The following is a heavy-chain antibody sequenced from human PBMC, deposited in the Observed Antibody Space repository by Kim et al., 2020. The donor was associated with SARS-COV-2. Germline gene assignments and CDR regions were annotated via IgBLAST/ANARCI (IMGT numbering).Heavy chain of an antibody. CDR2: INPSGGST. J-gene: IGHJ6*02. V-gene: IGHV1-46*01. D-gene: IGHD4-17*01. CDR1: GYTFTSYY. Sequence: ASVKVSCKASGYTFTSYYMHWVRQAPGQGLEWMGIINPSGGSTSYAQKFQGRVTMTRDTSTSTVYMELSSLRSEDTAVYYCARAHGDYLWYYYGMDVWGQGTTVTVSS. CDR3: ARAHGDYLWYYYGMDV.